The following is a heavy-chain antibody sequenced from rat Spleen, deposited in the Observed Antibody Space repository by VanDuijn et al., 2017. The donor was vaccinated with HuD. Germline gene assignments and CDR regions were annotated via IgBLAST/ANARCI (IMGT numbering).Heavy chain of an antibody. CDR2: ISYGDSSGHSGT. Sequence: EVQLVESGGGLVQPGRSLKLSCVASGFTFNKYWMTWIRQAPTTGLEWVATISYGDSSGHSGTYYRDSVKGRFTLSRDNAKNTQSLQMDSLRSEDTAIYYCTRGYVMDAWGQGASVTVSS. CDR3: TRGYVMDA. CDR1: GFTFNKYW. V-gene: IGHV5-31*01. J-gene: IGHJ4*01.